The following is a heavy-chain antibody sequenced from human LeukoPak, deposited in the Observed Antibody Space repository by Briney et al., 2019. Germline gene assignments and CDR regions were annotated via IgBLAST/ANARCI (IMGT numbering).Heavy chain of an antibody. CDR2: ITSSSSYI. CDR3: ARDGDTVLTRGYYYYMDV. CDR1: GFTFSSYT. Sequence: GGSLRLSCAASGFTFSSYTMNWVRQASGKGPEWVSSITSSSSYIYYADSVKGRFTISRDNARNSLYLQMNSLRAEDTALYYCARDGDTVLTRGYYYYMDVWGKRTTVTVSS. V-gene: IGHV3-21*01. J-gene: IGHJ6*03. D-gene: IGHD4-23*01.